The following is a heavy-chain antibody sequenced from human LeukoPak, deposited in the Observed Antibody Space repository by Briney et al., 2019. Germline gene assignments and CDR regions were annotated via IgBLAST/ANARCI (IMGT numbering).Heavy chain of an antibody. CDR2: IYPGDSDA. CDR1: GYSFTNYW. CDR3: ARRGIAAADPFDY. V-gene: IGHV5-51*01. D-gene: IGHD6-13*01. J-gene: IGHJ4*02. Sequence: GESLKISCKSSGYSFTNYWIGWVRQMPGKGLEWMGIIYPGDSDARYSPSFQGQVTISADKSISTAYLQWSSLKASDTAMYYCARRGIAAADPFDYWGQGTLVTVSS.